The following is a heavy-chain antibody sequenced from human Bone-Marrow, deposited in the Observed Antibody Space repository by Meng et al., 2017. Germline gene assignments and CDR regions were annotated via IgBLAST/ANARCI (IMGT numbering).Heavy chain of an antibody. CDR1: GYTFTSYD. Sequence: QVELVQSGVEVKKPGASVKVSCKASGYTFTSYDINWVRQATGQGLEWMGGIIPIFGTANYAQKFQGRVTITADESTSTAYMELSSLRSEDTAVYYCAREGIAAASLQDWGQGTLVTVSS. CDR2: IIPIFGTA. D-gene: IGHD6-13*01. V-gene: IGHV1-69*01. CDR3: AREGIAAASLQD. J-gene: IGHJ1*01.